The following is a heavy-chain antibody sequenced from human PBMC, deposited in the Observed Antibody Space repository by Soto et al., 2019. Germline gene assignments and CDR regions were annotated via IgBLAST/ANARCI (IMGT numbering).Heavy chain of an antibody. CDR2: INHTGGS. V-gene: IGHV4-34*01. CDR1: GGSFSGYY. D-gene: IGHD2-2*01. Sequence: ETLSLTCAVSGGSFSGYYWSWVRQTPGKGLEWIGDINHTGGSNYNPSLKSRVMISVDTAKTQFSLNVTSVTAADTAAYYCAREVGYYSATRRNLYFDYWGPGTLVTVSS. J-gene: IGHJ4*02. CDR3: AREVGYYSATRRNLYFDY.